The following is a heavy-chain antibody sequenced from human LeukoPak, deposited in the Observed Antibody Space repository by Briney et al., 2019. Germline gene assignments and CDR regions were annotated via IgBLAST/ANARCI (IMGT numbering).Heavy chain of an antibody. D-gene: IGHD3-22*01. J-gene: IGHJ3*01. V-gene: IGHV3-23*01. CDR2: ISVGAGRA. Sequence: GGSLRLSCATSGFTFSNYAMNWVRQAPGKGLEWVSVISVGAGRAEYADSVKGRFTISRDNSKNTLYLQMNSLRAEDTAVYYCAKANYFDSRGLPLGAFDFWGQGTLVTVSA. CDR1: GFTFSNYA. CDR3: AKANYFDSRGLPLGAFDF.